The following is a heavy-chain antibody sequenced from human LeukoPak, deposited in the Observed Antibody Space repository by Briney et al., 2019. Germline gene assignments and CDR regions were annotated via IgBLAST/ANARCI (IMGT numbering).Heavy chain of an antibody. Sequence: GGSLRLSCAASGFIFSTYTMNWVRQAPGKGLEWVSSISSSSSYIYYADSVRGRFTISRDDAKNSLYLQMSSLRAEDTAVYYCAGDPTSSWETAFDIWGQGTMVTVSS. D-gene: IGHD1-26*01. CDR3: AGDPTSSWETAFDI. CDR2: ISSSSSYI. V-gene: IGHV3-21*01. CDR1: GFIFSTYT. J-gene: IGHJ3*02.